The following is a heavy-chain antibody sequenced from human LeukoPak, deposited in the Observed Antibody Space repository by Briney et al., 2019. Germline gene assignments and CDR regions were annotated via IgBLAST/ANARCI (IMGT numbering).Heavy chain of an antibody. Sequence: SEALSLTCTVSGGSISSSSYYWGWIRQPPGKGLEWIGSINYSGSTYYNPSLKSRVTISVDTPKNQFSLKLSSVTAADTAVYYCAGYYGDNDAFDIWGQGTMVTVSS. CDR3: AGYYGDNDAFDI. J-gene: IGHJ3*02. CDR2: INYSGST. CDR1: GGSISSSSYY. V-gene: IGHV4-39*07. D-gene: IGHD4-17*01.